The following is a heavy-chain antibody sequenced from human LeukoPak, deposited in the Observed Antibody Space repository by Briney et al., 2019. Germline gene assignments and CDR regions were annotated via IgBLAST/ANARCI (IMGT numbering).Heavy chain of an antibody. CDR3: ARGYDFWSGRFDP. CDR1: GGSISNYY. J-gene: IGHJ5*02. Sequence: SETLSLTCTVSGGSISNYYYSWIRQPPGKGLEWIGYIYYSGSTNYNPSLKSRVTISVDTSKNQFSLKLSSATAADTAVYYCARGYDFWSGRFDPWGQGTLVTVSS. CDR2: IYYSGST. D-gene: IGHD3-3*01. V-gene: IGHV4-59*01.